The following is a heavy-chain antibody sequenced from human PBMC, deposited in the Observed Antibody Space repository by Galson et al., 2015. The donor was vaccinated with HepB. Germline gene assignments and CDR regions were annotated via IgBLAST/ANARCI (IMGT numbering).Heavy chain of an antibody. D-gene: IGHD2-2*03. J-gene: IGHJ3*02. Sequence: SLRLSCAASGFTFSSYWMHWVRQAPGKGLVWVSCINSDGSTTSYADSVKGRFTISRDNAKNSLYLQMNSLRAEDTAVYYCAGSMAIVVTTDAFDIWGQG. CDR3: AGSMAIVVTTDAFDI. V-gene: IGHV3-74*01. CDR1: GFTFSSYW. CDR2: INSDGSTT.